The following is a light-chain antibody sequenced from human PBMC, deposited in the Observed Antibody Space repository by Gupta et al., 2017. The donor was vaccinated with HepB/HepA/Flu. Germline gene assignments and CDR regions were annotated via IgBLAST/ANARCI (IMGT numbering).Light chain of an antibody. Sequence: DIQMTQSPSSLSASVGDRVTITCRASQSISSYLNWYQQKPGKAPKLLIYAASSLQSGVPSRLSGSGSGTDFTLTISRLQPEDFATYYCQQSYSTPWTFGQGNKVEIK. V-gene: IGKV1-39*01. J-gene: IGKJ1*01. CDR3: QQSYSTPWT. CDR2: AAS. CDR1: QSISSY.